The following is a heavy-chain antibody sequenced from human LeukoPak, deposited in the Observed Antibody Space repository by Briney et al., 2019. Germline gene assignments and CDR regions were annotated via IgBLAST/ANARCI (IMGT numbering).Heavy chain of an antibody. J-gene: IGHJ6*02. D-gene: IGHD3-10*01. CDR1: GYTFTSYG. V-gene: IGHV1-18*01. CDR2: ISAYNGNT. Sequence: ASVKVSCKASGYTFTSYGISWVRQAPGQGLEWMGWISAYNGNTNYAQKLQGRVTMTTDTSTSTAYMELRSLRSDDTAVYYCARDEWFGVRGVTEKKNYYYGMDVWGQGTTVTVSS. CDR3: ARDEWFGVRGVTEKKNYYYGMDV.